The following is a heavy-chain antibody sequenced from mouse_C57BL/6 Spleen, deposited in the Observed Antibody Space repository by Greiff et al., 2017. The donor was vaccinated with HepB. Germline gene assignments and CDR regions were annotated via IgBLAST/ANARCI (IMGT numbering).Heavy chain of an antibody. V-gene: IGHV14-1*01. CDR3: TSVYGSSYYWYFDV. CDR2: IDPEDGDT. CDR1: GFNIKDYY. J-gene: IGHJ1*03. Sequence: EVQLQQSGAELVRPGASVKLSCTASGFNIKDYYMHWVKQRPEQGLEWIGRIDPEDGDTEYAPKFQGEATMTADTSSNTAYLQLSSLTSEDTAVYYCTSVYGSSYYWYFDVWGTGTTVTVSS. D-gene: IGHD1-1*01.